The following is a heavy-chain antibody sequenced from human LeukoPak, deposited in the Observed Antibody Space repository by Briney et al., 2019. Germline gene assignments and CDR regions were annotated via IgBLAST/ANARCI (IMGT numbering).Heavy chain of an antibody. CDR2: IYYGGST. D-gene: IGHD6-13*01. J-gene: IGHJ6*02. V-gene: IGHV4-39*07. CDR1: GDSISSNDYY. CDR3: ARGWYAQVDYGMDV. Sequence: SETLSLTCTVSGDSISSNDYYWGWIRQPPGKGLEWIGSIYYGGSTYYNPSLKSRVTISVDTSKSQFSLKLSSVTAADTAVYYCARGWYAQVDYGMDVWGQGTTVTVSS.